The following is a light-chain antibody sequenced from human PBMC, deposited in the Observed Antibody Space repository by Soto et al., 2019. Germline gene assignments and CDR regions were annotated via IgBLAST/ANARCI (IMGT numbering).Light chain of an antibody. CDR3: QQYGSSPWT. Sequence: EIVLTQSPGTLSLSPGERATVSCMASQSVSSSYLAWYQQKPGQAPRLLIYGASSRATGIPDRFSGSGSGTDFTLTISRLEPEDFAVYYCQQYGSSPWTFGQGTKVDIK. V-gene: IGKV3-20*01. J-gene: IGKJ1*01. CDR2: GAS. CDR1: QSVSSSY.